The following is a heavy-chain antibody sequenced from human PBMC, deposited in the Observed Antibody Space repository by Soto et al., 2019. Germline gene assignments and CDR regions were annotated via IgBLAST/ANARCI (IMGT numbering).Heavy chain of an antibody. V-gene: IGHV3-11*01. CDR3: ARMGPRVARPSY. D-gene: IGHD6-6*01. CDR1: GFTFSDYD. CDR2: VSSSGTTM. J-gene: IGHJ4*02. Sequence: QVQLAESGGGLVEPGGYLRISCAASGFTFSDYDMSWIRQSPGKGLEWVSFVSSSGTTMYFADSVKGRFTISRDNAKNSLYLQMNSLRAEDTAVYYCARMGPRVARPSYWGQGTLVTVSS.